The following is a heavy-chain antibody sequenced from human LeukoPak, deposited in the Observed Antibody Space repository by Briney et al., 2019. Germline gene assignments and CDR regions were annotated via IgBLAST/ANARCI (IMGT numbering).Heavy chain of an antibody. CDR1: GFTFSSYA. Sequence: GGSLRLSCAASGFTFSSYAMSLVRQAPGKGLEWVSAISGSGGSTYYADSVKGRFTISRDNSKNTLYLQMNSLRAEDTAVYYCAKDHRSGGSCYSDYWGQGTLVTVSS. CDR3: AKDHRSGGSCYSDY. CDR2: ISGSGGST. V-gene: IGHV3-23*01. J-gene: IGHJ4*02. D-gene: IGHD2-15*01.